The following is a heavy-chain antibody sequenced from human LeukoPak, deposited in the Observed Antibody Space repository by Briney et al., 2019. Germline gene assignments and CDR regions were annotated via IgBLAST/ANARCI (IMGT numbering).Heavy chain of an antibody. CDR2: INPNSGGT. D-gene: IGHD3/OR15-3a*01. J-gene: IGHJ6*03. Sequence: ASVTVSCKASGYTFTGYYMHWVRQAPGQGLEWMGWINPNSGGTNYAQKFQGRVTMTRDTSISTAYMELSRLRSDDTAVYYCAREDWNYYYMDVWGKGTPVTVSS. V-gene: IGHV1-2*02. CDR3: AREDWNYYYMDV. CDR1: GYTFTGYY.